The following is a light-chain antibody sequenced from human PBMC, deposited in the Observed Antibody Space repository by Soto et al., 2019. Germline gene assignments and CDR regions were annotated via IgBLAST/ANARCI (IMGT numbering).Light chain of an antibody. CDR2: DAS. J-gene: IGKJ5*01. V-gene: IGKV3-11*01. CDR3: QQRSNWPPVS. Sequence: EIVLTQSTATVSLSPGERATLSCRASQSVSSYLAWYQQKPGQAPTLLIYDASNSATGIPARFSGSGSGTDFTLTISSLEPEDFAVYYCQQRSNWPPVSFGQGTRLEIK. CDR1: QSVSSY.